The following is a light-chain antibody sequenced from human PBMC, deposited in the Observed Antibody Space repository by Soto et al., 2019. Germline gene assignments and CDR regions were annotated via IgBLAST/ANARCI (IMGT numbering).Light chain of an antibody. CDR2: GAS. V-gene: IGKV3-20*01. J-gene: IGKJ1*01. CDR1: QSVRNNY. CDR3: QQYSSAPLT. Sequence: EIVLTQSPGTLSLSPGERATLSCRASQSVRNNYLAWYQQKAGQAPRLVIYGASSRATGIPDRFSASGSGTDFTLTISRLEPEDFAVYYCQQYSSAPLTFGQGTKVEIK.